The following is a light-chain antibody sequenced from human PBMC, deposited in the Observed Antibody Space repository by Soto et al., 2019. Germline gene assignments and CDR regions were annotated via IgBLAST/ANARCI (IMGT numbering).Light chain of an antibody. CDR3: SSHTSSTYWV. CDR1: TSDIGRYNF. J-gene: IGLJ3*02. Sequence: QSALTQPASGSGSPGQSITISCSGTTSDIGRYNFVSWYQQHPGKAPKLIIYEVTVRPSGLSNRFSASKSGTTASLTISGLQDEDEAVYYCSSHTSSTYWVFGGGTKLTVL. CDR2: EVT. V-gene: IGLV2-14*01.